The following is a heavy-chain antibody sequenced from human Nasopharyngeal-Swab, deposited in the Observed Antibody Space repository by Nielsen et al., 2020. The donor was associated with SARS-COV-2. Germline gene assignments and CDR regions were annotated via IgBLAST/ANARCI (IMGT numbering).Heavy chain of an antibody. V-gene: IGHV3-33*01. CDR2: IWYDGSNK. CDR3: AREGDILTGYYDAFDI. Sequence: GGCLRLCCGGSGLIFSSYGMQWVRQAPGKGLEWVAVIWYDGSNKYYADSVKGRFTISRDNSKNTLYLQMNSLRAEDTAVYYCAREGDILTGYYDAFDIWAQGTMVTVSS. D-gene: IGHD3-9*01. J-gene: IGHJ3*02. CDR1: GLIFSSYG.